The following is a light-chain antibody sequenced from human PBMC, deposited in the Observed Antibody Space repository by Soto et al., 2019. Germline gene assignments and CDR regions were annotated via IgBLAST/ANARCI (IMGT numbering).Light chain of an antibody. V-gene: IGKV3-11*01. CDR2: DAS. CDR1: QSVSSY. J-gene: IGKJ1*01. Sequence: EIVLTLSPATLSLSPGERATLSCRASQSVSSYLAWYQQKPGQAPRLLIYDASNRATGIPARFSGSGSGTDFTLTISSLEPEDFAVYYCQQRSNWVWTFGQGTKVEIK. CDR3: QQRSNWVWT.